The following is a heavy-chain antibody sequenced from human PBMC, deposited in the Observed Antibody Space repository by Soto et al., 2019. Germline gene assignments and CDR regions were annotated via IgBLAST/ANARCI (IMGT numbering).Heavy chain of an antibody. Sequence: EVQLLESGGGLVQPGGSLRLSCAGSGFTFSSYAMSWVRQVPGKGLEWVSAISDSGDTTFYADSVKGRFTISSDNSKNTLYLQMNSLTTEDTATYYCAKDKESSSWANYYYSMDVWGQGTTVTVSS. CDR1: GFTFSSYA. J-gene: IGHJ6*02. CDR3: AKDKESSSWANYYYSMDV. D-gene: IGHD6-13*01. V-gene: IGHV3-23*01. CDR2: ISDSGDTT.